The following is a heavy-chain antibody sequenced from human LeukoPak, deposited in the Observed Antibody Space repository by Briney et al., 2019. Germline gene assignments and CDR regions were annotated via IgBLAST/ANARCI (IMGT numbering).Heavy chain of an antibody. CDR1: GFSFSNFW. J-gene: IGHJ4*02. D-gene: IGHD1-1*01. CDR2: IHPEGNEK. CDR3: GRGDDSSGDH. Sequence: PGGSLRLSCAVSGFSFSNFWMSWVRQAPGRGLEWVANIHPEGNEKYHVESVKGRFTISRDNTKNLLFRQMNGLRLEDTAVYYCGRGDDSSGDHWGQGTLVTVSS. V-gene: IGHV3-7*04.